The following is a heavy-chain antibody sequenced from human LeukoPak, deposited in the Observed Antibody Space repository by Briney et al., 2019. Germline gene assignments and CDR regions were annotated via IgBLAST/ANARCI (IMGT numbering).Heavy chain of an antibody. CDR3: ARQYLWHYMDV. Sequence: SETLSLTCTVSGGSISSSSYYWGWIRQPPGNGLEWIGSIYYSGSTYYNPSLKSRVTISVDTSKNQFSLKLSSVTAADTAVYYCARQYLWHYMDVWGKGTTVTISS. J-gene: IGHJ6*03. CDR2: IYYSGST. CDR1: GGSISSSSYY. D-gene: IGHD2-21*01. V-gene: IGHV4-39*01.